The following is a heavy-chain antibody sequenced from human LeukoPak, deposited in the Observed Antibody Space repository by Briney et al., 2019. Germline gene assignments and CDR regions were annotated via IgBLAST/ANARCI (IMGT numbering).Heavy chain of an antibody. CDR3: ARDSFEMAATGDY. CDR1: GYTFTSYG. Sequence: ASVKVSCKASGYTFTSYGISWVRQAPGQGLEWMGWISAFNGNTKYAQKLQGRVTMTTDTSTSTAYLEVRSLRSDDTAVYYCARDSFEMAATGDYWGQGTLVTVFS. D-gene: IGHD5-24*01. CDR2: ISAFNGNT. J-gene: IGHJ4*02. V-gene: IGHV1-18*01.